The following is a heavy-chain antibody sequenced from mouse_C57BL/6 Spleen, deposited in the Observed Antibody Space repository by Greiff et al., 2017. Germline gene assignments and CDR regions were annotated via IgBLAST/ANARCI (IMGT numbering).Heavy chain of an antibody. D-gene: IGHD1-1*01. CDR2: INPNNGGT. Sequence: EVQLQESGPELVKPGASVKIPCKASGYTFTDYNMDWVKQSHGKSLEWIGDINPNNGGTIYNQKFKGKATLTVDKSSSTAYMELRSLTSEDTAVYYCARGIYYYGGSYNYFDYWGQGTTLTVSS. J-gene: IGHJ2*01. CDR3: ARGIYYYGGSYNYFDY. CDR1: GYTFTDYN. V-gene: IGHV1-18*01.